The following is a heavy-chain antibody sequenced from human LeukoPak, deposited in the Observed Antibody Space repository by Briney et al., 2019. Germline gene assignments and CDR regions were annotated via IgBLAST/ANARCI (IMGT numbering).Heavy chain of an antibody. D-gene: IGHD3-3*01. V-gene: IGHV3-7*01. CDR2: IKEDGSEK. Sequence: GGSLRLSCAASGFTFSWFWMSWVRQAPGKGLEWVANIKEDGSEKYYVDSVKGRFTTSRDNAKNSLYLQMNSLRVEDTAVYYCARLEAVWGKGTTVTVSS. CDR3: ARLEAV. CDR1: GFTFSWFW. J-gene: IGHJ6*04.